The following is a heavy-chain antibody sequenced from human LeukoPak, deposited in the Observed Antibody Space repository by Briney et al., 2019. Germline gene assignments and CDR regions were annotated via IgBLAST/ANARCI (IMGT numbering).Heavy chain of an antibody. D-gene: IGHD3-10*01. Sequence: AASVKVSCKASGGTFSSYAISWVRQAPGQGLEWMGGIIPIFGTANYAQKFRGRVTITADESTSTAYMELSSLRSEDTAVYYCARAPGGSGSYYIDYWGQGTLVTVSS. J-gene: IGHJ4*02. V-gene: IGHV1-69*13. CDR3: ARAPGGSGSYYIDY. CDR1: GGTFSSYA. CDR2: IIPIFGTA.